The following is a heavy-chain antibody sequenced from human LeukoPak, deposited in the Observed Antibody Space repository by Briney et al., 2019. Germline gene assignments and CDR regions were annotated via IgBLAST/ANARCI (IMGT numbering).Heavy chain of an antibody. V-gene: IGHV1-2*02. J-gene: IGHJ5*02. D-gene: IGHD3-10*01. CDR3: TRPTLQTLGA. CDR2: INPNSGDT. Sequence: ASVKVSCKASGYIFTSHYIHWVRQAPGQGLEWMGWINPNSGDTNYAQKFQGRVTMTRDTSISTAYMEVSRLRSDDTAVYYCTRPTLQTLGAWGQGTLVTVSS. CDR1: GYIFTSHY.